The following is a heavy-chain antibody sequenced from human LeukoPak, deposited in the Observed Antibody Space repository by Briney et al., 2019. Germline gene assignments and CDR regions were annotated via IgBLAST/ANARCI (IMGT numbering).Heavy chain of an antibody. Sequence: PSETLSLTCTVSGGSISSYYWSWIRQPPGKGLEWIGYIYYSGSTNYNPSLKSRVTISVDTSKNQFSLKLSSVTAADTAVYYCARHKRSSGSPLDYWAREPWSPSPQ. CDR3: ARHKRSSGSPLDY. CDR2: IYYSGST. CDR1: GGSISSYY. D-gene: IGHD3-22*01. J-gene: IGHJ4*02. V-gene: IGHV4-59*08.